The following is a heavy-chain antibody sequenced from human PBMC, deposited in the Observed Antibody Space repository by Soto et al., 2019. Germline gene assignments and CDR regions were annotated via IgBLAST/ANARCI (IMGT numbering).Heavy chain of an antibody. CDR1: GGSFSGYY. J-gene: IGHJ3*02. D-gene: IGHD3-22*01. Sequence: KQSQTLSLTCAVYGGSFSGYYWSWIRQPPGKGLEWIGEINHSGSTNYNPSLKSRVTISVDTSKNQFSLKLSSVTAADTAVYYCARGSHDSSGSDAFDIWGQGTMVTVSS. V-gene: IGHV4-34*01. CDR2: INHSGST. CDR3: ARGSHDSSGSDAFDI.